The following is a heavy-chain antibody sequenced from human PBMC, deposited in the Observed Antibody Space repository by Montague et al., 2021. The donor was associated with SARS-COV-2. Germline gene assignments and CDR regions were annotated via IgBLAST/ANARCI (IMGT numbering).Heavy chain of an antibody. CDR3: ATRYCSSTSCWGFDP. CDR2: IYYSGST. Sequence: SETLSLTCTVSGGSISSSSYYWGWIRQPPGKGLEWIGSIYYSGSTYYNPSLKSRVTISVDTSKNQFSLKLSSVTAADTAVYYSATRYCSSTSCWGFDPWGQGTLVTVSS. CDR1: GGSISSSSYY. J-gene: IGHJ5*02. V-gene: IGHV4-39*01. D-gene: IGHD2-2*01.